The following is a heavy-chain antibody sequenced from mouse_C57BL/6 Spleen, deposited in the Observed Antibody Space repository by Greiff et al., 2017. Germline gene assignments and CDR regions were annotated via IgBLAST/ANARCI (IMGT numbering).Heavy chain of an antibody. V-gene: IGHV2-2*01. Sequence: QVQLKQSGPGLVQPSQSLSITCTVSGFSLTSYGVHWVRQSPGKGLEWLGVIWSGGSTDYNAAFISRLSISKDNSKSQVFFKMNSLQADDTAIYYCARKNYGSSYDWYFDVWGTGTTVTVSS. CDR3: ARKNYGSSYDWYFDV. CDR2: IWSGGST. D-gene: IGHD1-1*01. CDR1: GFSLTSYG. J-gene: IGHJ1*03.